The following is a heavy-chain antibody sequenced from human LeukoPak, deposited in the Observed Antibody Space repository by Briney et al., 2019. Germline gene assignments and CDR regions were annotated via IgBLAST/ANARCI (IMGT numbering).Heavy chain of an antibody. D-gene: IGHD6-19*01. V-gene: IGHV3-21*01. CDR2: ISSSSSYI. CDR3: ARGGVFSSGWYVDY. Sequence: GGSLRLSCAASGFTFSSYSMNWVRQAPGKGLEWVSSISSSSSYIYYADSVKGRFTISRDNVKNSLYLQMNSLRAEDTAVYYCARGGVFSSGWYVDYWGQGTLVSVSS. CDR1: GFTFSSYS. J-gene: IGHJ4*02.